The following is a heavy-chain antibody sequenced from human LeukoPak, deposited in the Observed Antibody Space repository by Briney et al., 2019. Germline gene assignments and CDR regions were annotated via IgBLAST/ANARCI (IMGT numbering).Heavy chain of an antibody. J-gene: IGHJ6*02. D-gene: IGHD2-15*01. V-gene: IGHV3-7*01. CDR3: ARDPVVVVAAGYYYYGMDV. CDR2: IKKDGSEK. CDR1: GFTFSIYW. Sequence: PGGSLRLSCAASGFTFSIYWMSWVRQAPGKGLEWVANIKKDGSEKYYVDSVKGRFTISRDNSKNTLYLQMNSLRAEDTAVYYCARDPVVVVAAGYYYYGMDVWGQGTTVTVSS.